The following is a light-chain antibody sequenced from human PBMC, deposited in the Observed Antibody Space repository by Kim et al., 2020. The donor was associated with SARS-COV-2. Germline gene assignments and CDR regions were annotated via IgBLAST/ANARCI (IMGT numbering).Light chain of an antibody. V-gene: IGKV3-20*01. CDR3: QQLGTWT. Sequence: ENVLTQSPGTLCLSAGERAILSCRASQTISSKYLAWYQQKPGQPPRLLIYGVSSRATGIPDRFSGSGSGTDFTLTISRLEPEDSAVYYCQQLGTWTFGQGTKVEIK. CDR1: QTISSKY. J-gene: IGKJ1*01. CDR2: GVS.